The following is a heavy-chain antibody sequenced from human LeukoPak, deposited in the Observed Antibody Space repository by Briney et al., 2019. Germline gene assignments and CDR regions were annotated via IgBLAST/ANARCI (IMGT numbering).Heavy chain of an antibody. CDR2: IYYSGST. D-gene: IGHD3-22*01. Sequence: PSETLSLTCTVSGGSISSYYCSWIRQPPGKGLEWIGYIYYSGSTNYNPSLKSRVTISVDTSKNQFSLKLSSVTAADTAVYYCARHKRGIVVDAFDIWGAGTLVTVSS. CDR1: GGSISSYY. CDR3: ARHKRGIVVDAFDI. V-gene: IGHV4-59*08. J-gene: IGHJ3*02.